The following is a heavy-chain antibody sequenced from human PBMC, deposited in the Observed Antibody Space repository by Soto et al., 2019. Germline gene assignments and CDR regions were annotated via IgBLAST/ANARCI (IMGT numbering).Heavy chain of an antibody. D-gene: IGHD3-3*01. CDR3: ARLALGPDYDLNWFDP. CDR1: GGSVSSCSYY. V-gene: IGHV4-61*01. Sequence: SDTLSLTCTFSGGSVSSCSYYCICILQPRGKGLEWIGFIYYSWSTNYNPSLKSRVTISVDTSKNEFSLNLRFVTAADTAVYYCARLALGPDYDLNWFDPWGRGTLVTVSS. CDR2: IYYSWST. J-gene: IGHJ5*02.